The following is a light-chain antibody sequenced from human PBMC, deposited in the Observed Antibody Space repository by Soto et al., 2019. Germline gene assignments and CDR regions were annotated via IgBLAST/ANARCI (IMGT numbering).Light chain of an antibody. CDR2: EVT. J-gene: IGLJ3*02. V-gene: IGLV2-14*01. CDR1: SSDVGGYNY. CDR3: NSYTTTSSWV. Sequence: QSALTQPASVSGSPGQSITISCTGTSSDVGGYNYVSWYQQHPGKAPKLIIYEVTNRPSGVSNLFSGSKSGNTASLTISGLKDEDEADYYCNSYTTTSSWVFGGGTKLTVL.